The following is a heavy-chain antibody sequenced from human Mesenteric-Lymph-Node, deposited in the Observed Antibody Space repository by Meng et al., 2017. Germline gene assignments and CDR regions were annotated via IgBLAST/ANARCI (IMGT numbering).Heavy chain of an antibody. D-gene: IGHD1-26*01. V-gene: IGHV2-70*01. CDR3: ARMRGVGAIGCYYYGMDV. Sequence: SGPTLVKPTQTLTLTCTFSGFSLSTSGMCVSWIRQPPGKALEWLALIDWDDDKYYSTSLKTRLTISKDTSKNQVVLTMTNMDPVDTATYYCARMRGVGAIGCYYYGMDVWGQGTTVTVSS. CDR2: IDWDDDK. J-gene: IGHJ6*02. CDR1: GFSLSTSGMC.